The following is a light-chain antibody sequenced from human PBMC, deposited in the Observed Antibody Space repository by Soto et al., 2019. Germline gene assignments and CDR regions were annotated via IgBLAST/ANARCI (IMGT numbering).Light chain of an antibody. CDR3: QQYDNLPT. J-gene: IGKJ4*01. CDR1: QDINNY. Sequence: DIQMTQSPSTLSASVGDRVTITCQASQDINNYLSWYRQRPGKAPKLLIYDASHLETGVPSRFSEGRSGTDFTFTISNLQPEDIATYYCQQYDNLPTFGGGTKVHIK. V-gene: IGKV1-33*01. CDR2: DAS.